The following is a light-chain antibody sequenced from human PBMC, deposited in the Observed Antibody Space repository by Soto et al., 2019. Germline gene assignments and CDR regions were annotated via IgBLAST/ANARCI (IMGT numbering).Light chain of an antibody. Sequence: DIQMTQSPSSLSASVGDRVSITCQASQDISNYLNWYQQKPGKGPKLLISDASNLQTGVPSRFSGSGSGTDFTFTISSLQFEDFAIYYCQQYNNWPPITFGQGTRLEIK. CDR2: DAS. J-gene: IGKJ5*01. V-gene: IGKV1-33*01. CDR3: QQYNNWPPIT. CDR1: QDISNY.